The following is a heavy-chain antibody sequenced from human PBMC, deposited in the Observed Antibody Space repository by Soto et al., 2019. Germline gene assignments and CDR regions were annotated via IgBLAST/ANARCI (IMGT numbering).Heavy chain of an antibody. CDR3: AMVGQGPFYYDSSTYYDNWFDP. J-gene: IGHJ5*02. D-gene: IGHD3-22*01. V-gene: IGHV4-59*01. Sequence: QVQLQESGPGLVKSSETLSLTCTVSGGSIINYYWSWLRQPPGKGLEWIGFIYNSGSTNYNPSLKTRVTISLDAPKNLFSLNLRSVTAADTAVYYCAMVGQGPFYYDSSTYYDNWFDPWGQGTLVTVSS. CDR1: GGSIINYY. CDR2: IYNSGST.